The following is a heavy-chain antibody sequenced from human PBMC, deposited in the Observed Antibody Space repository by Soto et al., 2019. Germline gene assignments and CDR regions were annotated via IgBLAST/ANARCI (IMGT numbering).Heavy chain of an antibody. J-gene: IGHJ4*02. CDR2: FDREDGET. CDR1: GYFLTALS. CDR3: AHGEGIVKSIVYFDS. V-gene: IGHV1-24*01. Sequence: GASVKVSCKVSGYFLTALSIHCVLQSPLKGLEWMGGFDREDGETIYAQKFQGRVTMTEDTSTDSAYMELSSLTSEDTAIYYCAHGEGIVKSIVYFDSWGQGTLVTVSS. D-gene: IGHD1-26*01.